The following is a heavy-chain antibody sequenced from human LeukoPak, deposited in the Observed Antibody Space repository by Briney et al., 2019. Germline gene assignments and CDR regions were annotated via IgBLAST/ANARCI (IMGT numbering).Heavy chain of an antibody. J-gene: IGHJ3*02. V-gene: IGHV1-2*02. CDR1: GYTFTGYY. Sequence: ASVKVSCKASGYTFTGYYMHWLRQAPGQGLEWMGWINPNSGGTNYAQKFQGRVTMTRDTSISTAYMELSRLRSDDTAVYYCAREVGTTRDAFDIWGQGTMVTVSS. CDR3: AREVGTTRDAFDI. D-gene: IGHD1-1*01. CDR2: INPNSGGT.